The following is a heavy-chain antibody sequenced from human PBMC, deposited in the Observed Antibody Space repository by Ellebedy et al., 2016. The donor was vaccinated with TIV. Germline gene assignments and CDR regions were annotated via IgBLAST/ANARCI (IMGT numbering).Heavy chain of an antibody. CDR3: ASLDTAMFDAFDI. Sequence: GGSLRLXXAASGFTFSSYWMSWVRQAPGKGLEWVANIKQDGSEKYYVDSVKGRFTISRDNAKYSLYLQMNSLRAEDTAVYYCASLDTAMFDAFDIWGQGTMVTVSS. J-gene: IGHJ3*02. CDR1: GFTFSSYW. CDR2: IKQDGSEK. D-gene: IGHD5-18*01. V-gene: IGHV3-7*03.